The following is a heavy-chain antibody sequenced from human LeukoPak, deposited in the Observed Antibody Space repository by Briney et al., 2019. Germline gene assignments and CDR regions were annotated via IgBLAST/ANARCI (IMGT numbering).Heavy chain of an antibody. CDR2: ISWNSGSI. CDR1: GFTFDDYA. Sequence: PGGSLRLSCAASGFTFDDYAMHWVRQAPGKGLEWVSGISWNSGSIGYADSVNGRFTISRDNAKNSLYLQMNSLRAEDTAVYYCATPFWSGYFPFDYWGQGTLVTVSS. D-gene: IGHD3-3*01. CDR3: ATPFWSGYFPFDY. J-gene: IGHJ4*02. V-gene: IGHV3-9*01.